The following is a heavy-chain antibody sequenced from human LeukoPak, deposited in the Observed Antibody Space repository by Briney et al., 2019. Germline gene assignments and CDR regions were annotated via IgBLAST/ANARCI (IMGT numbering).Heavy chain of an antibody. Sequence: GGSLRLSCAASGFTFSSYGMHWVRQAPGKGLEWVAVISYDGSNKYYADSVKGRFTISRDNSKNTLYLQMNSLRAEDTAVYYCAKGSIAAAGFDYWGQGTLSPSPQ. V-gene: IGHV3-30*18. CDR2: ISYDGSNK. D-gene: IGHD6-13*01. J-gene: IGHJ4*02. CDR1: GFTFSSYG. CDR3: AKGSIAAAGFDY.